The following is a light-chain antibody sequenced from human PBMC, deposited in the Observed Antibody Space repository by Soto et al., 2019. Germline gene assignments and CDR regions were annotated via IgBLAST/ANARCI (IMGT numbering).Light chain of an antibody. CDR1: QTITNW. CDR3: QQYYSYPRT. V-gene: IGKV1-5*01. Sequence: DIQMTQSPSILSASVGDRVTITCRSSQTITNWLAWYQQKPGKAPRLLIYDASSLESWVPSRFSGRGSGTEFTLTISSLQSEDSATYYCQQYYSYPRTFGQGTKVDIK. CDR2: DAS. J-gene: IGKJ1*01.